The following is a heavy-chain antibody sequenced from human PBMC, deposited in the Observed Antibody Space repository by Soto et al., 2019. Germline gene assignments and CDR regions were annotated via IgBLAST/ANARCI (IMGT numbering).Heavy chain of an antibody. CDR3: VKAYFGMDV. Sequence: VGSLRLSCAASGFSFSSYDMSGVRQAPGKGLEWVSGISRSGGSTYYADSVKGRFTISRDNSKDTLFVQMSSLRAEDTAVYYCVKAYFGMDVWGQGTTVTVSS. CDR2: ISRSGGST. J-gene: IGHJ6*02. V-gene: IGHV3-23*01. CDR1: GFSFSSYD.